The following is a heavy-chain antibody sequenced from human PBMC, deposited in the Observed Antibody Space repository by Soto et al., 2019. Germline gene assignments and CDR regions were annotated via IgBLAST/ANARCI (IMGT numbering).Heavy chain of an antibody. V-gene: IGHV4-61*01. CDR1: GGSVSSGSYY. CDR3: ARESRGGWFDP. CDR2: IYYSGST. D-gene: IGHD3-16*01. Sequence: QVQLQESGPGLVKPSETLSLTCTVSGGSVSSGSYYWSWIRQPPGKGLEWIGYIYYSGSTNYNPSLKSRVTISVDTSKNQFSLKLSSVTAADTAVYYWARESRGGWFDPWGQGTLVTVSS. J-gene: IGHJ5*02.